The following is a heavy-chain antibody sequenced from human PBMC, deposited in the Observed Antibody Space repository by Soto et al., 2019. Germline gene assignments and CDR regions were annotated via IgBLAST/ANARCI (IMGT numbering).Heavy chain of an antibody. CDR1: GYTFTSYY. D-gene: IGHD3-22*01. Sequence: ASGKVSCEACGYTFTSYYMHWVRQAPGQGLEWMGIINPSGGSTSYAQKFQGRVTLTRDTSTSTVYMELSSLRSEDTAVYYCARSRDGDTYHDALDISGQGTMVTGSS. CDR3: ARSRDGDTYHDALDI. CDR2: INPSGGST. V-gene: IGHV1-46*01. J-gene: IGHJ3*02.